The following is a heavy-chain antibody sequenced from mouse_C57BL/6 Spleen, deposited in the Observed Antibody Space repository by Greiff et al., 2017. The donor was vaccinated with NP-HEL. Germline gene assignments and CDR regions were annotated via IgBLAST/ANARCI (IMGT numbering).Heavy chain of an antibody. V-gene: IGHV14-3*01. J-gene: IGHJ1*03. Sequence: VQLKQSVAELVRPGASVKLSCTASGFNIKNTYMHWVKQRPEQGLEWIGRIDPANGNTKYAPKFQGKATITADTSSNTAYLQLSSLTSEDTAIYYCARGFLTGTGPNWYFDVWGTGTTVTVSS. CDR1: GFNIKNTY. D-gene: IGHD4-1*01. CDR3: ARGFLTGTGPNWYFDV. CDR2: IDPANGNT.